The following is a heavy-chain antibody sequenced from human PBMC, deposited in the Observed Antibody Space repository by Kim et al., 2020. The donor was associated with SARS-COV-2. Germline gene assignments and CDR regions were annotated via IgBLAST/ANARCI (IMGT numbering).Heavy chain of an antibody. CDR1: GFTFGDYD. CDR3: SRVSTEYYDSSGFFLPGD. J-gene: IGHJ4*02. CDR2: IRSRLYGTT. D-gene: IGHD3-22*01. V-gene: IGHV3-49*04. Sequence: GGSLRLSCAASGFTFGDYDINWVRQAPGKGLEWVGFIRSRLYGTTNYAASVKGRFIISRDDSKRIAYLQMNSLKTEDTAVYYCSRVSTEYYDSSGFFLPGDWDQGTLVAVSS.